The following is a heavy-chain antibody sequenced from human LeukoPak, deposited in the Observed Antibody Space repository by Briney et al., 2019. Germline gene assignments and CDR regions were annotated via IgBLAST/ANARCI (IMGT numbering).Heavy chain of an antibody. CDR2: IYYSGST. CDR3: ARVWGYYGSGSYNWFDP. D-gene: IGHD3-10*01. Sequence: SETLSLTCTVSGGSISSYYWSWIRQPPGKGLEWTGYIYYSGSTNYNPSLKSRVTMSVDTSKNQFSLKLSSVTAADTAVYYCARVWGYYGSGSYNWFDPWGQGTLVTVSS. V-gene: IGHV4-59*01. CDR1: GGSISSYY. J-gene: IGHJ5*02.